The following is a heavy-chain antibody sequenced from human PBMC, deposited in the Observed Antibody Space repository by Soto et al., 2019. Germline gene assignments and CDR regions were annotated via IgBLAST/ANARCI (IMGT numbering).Heavy chain of an antibody. CDR3: ARDNNCSGGSRYTLRALDI. V-gene: IGHV1-69*13. D-gene: IGHD2-15*01. CDR1: GGTFSSYA. CDR2: SSPIFGTA. Sequence: SVKVSCKASGGTFSSYAISWVRQAPGQGLEWRGGSSPIFGTANYAQKVQGRGTITADESPSTTYMELSSLRCEDPAEYYCARDNNCSGGSRYTLRALDIWGQGTMVTVS. J-gene: IGHJ3*02.